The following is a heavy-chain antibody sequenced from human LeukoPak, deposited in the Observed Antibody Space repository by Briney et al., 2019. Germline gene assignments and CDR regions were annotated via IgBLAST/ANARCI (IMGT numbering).Heavy chain of an antibody. Sequence: SETLSLTCTVSGGSVSSGSYYWSWIRQPPGKGLEWIGYIYYSVTTNYNPSLKSRVTISVDTSKNQFSLKLSSVTAADTAVYYCARGYSSRWSDFDYWGQGTLVTVSS. CDR1: GGSVSSGSYY. V-gene: IGHV4-61*01. CDR3: ARGYSSRWSDFDY. CDR2: IYYSVTT. D-gene: IGHD6-13*01. J-gene: IGHJ4*02.